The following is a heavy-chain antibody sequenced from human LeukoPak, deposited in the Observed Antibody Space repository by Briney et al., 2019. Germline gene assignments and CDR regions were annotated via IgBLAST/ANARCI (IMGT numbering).Heavy chain of an antibody. CDR1: GGSISSGSYY. Sequence: SETLSLTCTVSGGSISSGSYYWSWIRQPAGKGLEWIGRIYTSVSTNYNPSLKSRVTISVDTSKNQFSLKLSSVTAADTAVYYCARDGSGYCSGGSCYLGDWYFDLWGRGTLVTVSS. D-gene: IGHD2-15*01. V-gene: IGHV4-61*02. J-gene: IGHJ2*01. CDR2: IYTSVST. CDR3: ARDGSGYCSGGSCYLGDWYFDL.